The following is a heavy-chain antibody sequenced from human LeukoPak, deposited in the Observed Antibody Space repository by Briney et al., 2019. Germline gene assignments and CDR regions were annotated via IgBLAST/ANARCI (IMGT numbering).Heavy chain of an antibody. CDR1: GFAFGSYA. Sequence: GGPLRLSCAASGFAFGSYAMYWVRQAPGKGLEWVSGIFGSGGSAHYADSVKGRFTISRDNSKNTVYLEMNSLRAEDTAVYYCAKTTVGYSSGRFPGWPADYWGQGTLVTVSS. J-gene: IGHJ4*02. CDR3: AKTTVGYSSGRFPGWPADY. V-gene: IGHV3-23*01. D-gene: IGHD6-19*01. CDR2: IFGSGGSA.